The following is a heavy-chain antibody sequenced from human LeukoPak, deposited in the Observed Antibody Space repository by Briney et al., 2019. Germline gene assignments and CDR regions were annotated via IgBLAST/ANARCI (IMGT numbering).Heavy chain of an antibody. CDR2: IIPFLGIV. D-gene: IGHD6-19*01. Sequence: GASVKLSCKVSGGTFSSDAISWVRQAPGQGLEWMGRIIPFLGIVDYAQKFQGRVTISADKSTSTAYMEMSSLRSEDTAAYYCARDTAVAPGTNWFDPWGQGTLVTVSS. CDR1: GGTFSSDA. CDR3: ARDTAVAPGTNWFDP. V-gene: IGHV1-69*04. J-gene: IGHJ5*02.